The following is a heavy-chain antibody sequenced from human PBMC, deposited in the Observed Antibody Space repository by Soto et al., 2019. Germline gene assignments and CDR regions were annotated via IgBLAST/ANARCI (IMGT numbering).Heavy chain of an antibody. CDR2: IKQDGSER. CDR3: VRENYFDY. J-gene: IGHJ4*02. V-gene: IGHV3-7*01. CDR1: GFTFRNYW. Sequence: EEQLVESGGGLVQPGGSLRLSCEGSGFTFRNYWMGWVRQAPGKRLEWVANIKQDGSERSYADSVKGRFSISRDNAKNSLYLQMSSLGAVDTAVYYCVRENYFDYWGQGILVIVSS.